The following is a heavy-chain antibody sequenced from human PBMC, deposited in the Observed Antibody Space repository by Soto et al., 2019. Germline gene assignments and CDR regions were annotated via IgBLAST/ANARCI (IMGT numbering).Heavy chain of an antibody. V-gene: IGHV2-5*02. D-gene: IGHD6-13*01. Sequence: QITLKESGPTLVKPTQTLTLTCTFSGFSRTTSSVAVGWIRQPPGKALEWLAVIYWVDDKRYSPSLKSRLTITKNTAKNQVVLSKTNMDPVDTATYCCAHRDRTSWYDYWGQGTLVTVSS. J-gene: IGHJ4*02. CDR1: GFSRTTSSVA. CDR3: AHRDRTSWYDY. CDR2: IYWVDDK.